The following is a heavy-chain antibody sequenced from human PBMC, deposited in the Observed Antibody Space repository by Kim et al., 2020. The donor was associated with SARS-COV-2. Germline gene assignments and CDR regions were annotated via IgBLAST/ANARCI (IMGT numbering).Heavy chain of an antibody. D-gene: IGHD6-19*01. J-gene: IGHJ4*02. V-gene: IGHV2-5*01. CDR3: AHRLEVAGPLYFDY. Sequence: STSLKSRLTITKDTSKNQVVLTMTNMDPVDTATYYCAHRLEVAGPLYFDYWGQGTLVTVSS.